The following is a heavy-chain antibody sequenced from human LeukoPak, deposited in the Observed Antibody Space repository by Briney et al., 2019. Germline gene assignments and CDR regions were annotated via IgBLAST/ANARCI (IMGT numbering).Heavy chain of an antibody. V-gene: IGHV3-74*01. Sequence: GGSLRLSCAASGFTFSSHWMHWVRQAPGKGLVWVSGISSDGSRPRYADSVNGRFTISRDNAKNTLYLQMNSLRAEDTAVYFCVRDGQGTTPLDYWGQGTLVTVSS. CDR2: ISSDGSRP. CDR3: VRDGQGTTPLDY. J-gene: IGHJ4*02. CDR1: GFTFSSHW. D-gene: IGHD1-7*01.